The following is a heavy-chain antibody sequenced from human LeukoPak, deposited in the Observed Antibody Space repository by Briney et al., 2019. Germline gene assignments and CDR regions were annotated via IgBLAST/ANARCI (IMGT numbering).Heavy chain of an antibody. CDR3: ARQLRTTGTTGYFDY. CDR2: IYYSGST. CDR1: GGSISSSSYY. D-gene: IGHD1-1*01. V-gene: IGHV4-39*01. J-gene: IGHJ4*02. Sequence: SETQSLTCTVSGGSISSSSYYWGWIRQPPGKGLEWIGSIYYSGSTYYNPSLKSRVTISVDTSKNQFSLKLSSVTAADTAVYYCARQLRTTGTTGYFDYWGQGTLVTVSS.